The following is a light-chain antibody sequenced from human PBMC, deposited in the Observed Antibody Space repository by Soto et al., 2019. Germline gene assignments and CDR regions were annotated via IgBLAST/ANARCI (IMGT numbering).Light chain of an antibody. CDR2: KAS. V-gene: IGKV1-5*03. CDR1: QSISSW. Sequence: DIQMTQSPSTLSASVGARVTITCRASQSISSWLAWYQQKPGQAPKLLIYKASSLESGVPSRFSGSGSGTEFTLTISSLQPDDFATYYCQQYNNYPWTFGQGTKVEIK. CDR3: QQYNNYPWT. J-gene: IGKJ1*01.